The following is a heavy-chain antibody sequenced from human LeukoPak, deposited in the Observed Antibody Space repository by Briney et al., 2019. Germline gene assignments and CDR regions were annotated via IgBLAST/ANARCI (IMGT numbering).Heavy chain of an antibody. Sequence: ASVKVSCKASGYTFTGHYVHWARQAPGQGLEWMGWVNPNSGATRYSQKFQGRVTMTRDTSISIAYMDLTSLRSDDTAVYYCARDGWGDYDRLGWFDSWGQGTLVTVSS. J-gene: IGHJ5*02. CDR2: VNPNSGAT. D-gene: IGHD4-17*01. V-gene: IGHV1-2*02. CDR3: ARDGWGDYDRLGWFDS. CDR1: GYTFTGHY.